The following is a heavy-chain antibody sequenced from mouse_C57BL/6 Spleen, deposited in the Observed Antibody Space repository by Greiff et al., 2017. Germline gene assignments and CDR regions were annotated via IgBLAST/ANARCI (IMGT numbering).Heavy chain of an antibody. J-gene: IGHJ2*01. D-gene: IGHD1-1*01. V-gene: IGHV1-55*01. CDR2: IYPGSGST. Sequence: QVQLHQPGAELVKPGASVKMSCKASGYTFTSYWITWVKQRPGQGLEWIGDIYPGSGSTNYNEKFKSKATLTVDTSSSTAYMQLSSLTSEDSAVYYCARSLITTVVDDYWGQGTTLTVSS. CDR1: GYTFTSYW. CDR3: ARSLITTVVDDY.